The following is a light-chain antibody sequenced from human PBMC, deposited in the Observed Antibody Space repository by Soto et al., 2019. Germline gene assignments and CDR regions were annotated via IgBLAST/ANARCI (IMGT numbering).Light chain of an antibody. Sequence: EIVLSQSPATLSLSPGERATLSCRASQSVSSYLAWYQQKPGQAPRLLIYDASNRATGIPARFSGSGSGTDFTLTISSLEPEDFGVYYCQQRWHWPSNTFGQGTRLEIK. J-gene: IGKJ5*01. CDR1: QSVSSY. CDR3: QQRWHWPSNT. CDR2: DAS. V-gene: IGKV3-11*01.